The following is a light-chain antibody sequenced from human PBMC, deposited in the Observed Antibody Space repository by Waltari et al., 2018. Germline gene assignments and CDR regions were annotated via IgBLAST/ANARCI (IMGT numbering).Light chain of an antibody. V-gene: IGLV2-14*01. Sequence: QSALTPPASLSGSPGQSITLSSTGTRSDVGGLTYVSWYQQHPGQAPKLILYEVSNRPSGVSNRFSGSKSGNTASLTISGLQAEDEADYYCSSYTSSSTKVFGTGTKVTVL. CDR1: RSDVGGLTY. J-gene: IGLJ1*01. CDR3: SSYTSSSTKV. CDR2: EVS.